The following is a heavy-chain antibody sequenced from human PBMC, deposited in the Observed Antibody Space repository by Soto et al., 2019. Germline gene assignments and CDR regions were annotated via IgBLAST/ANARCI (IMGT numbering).Heavy chain of an antibody. J-gene: IGHJ5*02. V-gene: IGHV4-39*02. CDR2: IFYTGTT. Sequence: SETLSLTCSVSGGSISYSSYYWGWIRQPPGKGLEWVGGIFYTGTTYYSPSLKDRVTISVETSKNSFSLNLTSVTAADTAVYFCARLVVVAPVANAWGQGTMVTVYS. CDR3: ARLVVVAPVANA. CDR1: GGSISYSSYY. D-gene: IGHD2-2*01.